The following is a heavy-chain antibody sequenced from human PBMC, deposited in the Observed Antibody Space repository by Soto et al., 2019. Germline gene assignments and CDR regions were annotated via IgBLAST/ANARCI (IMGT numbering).Heavy chain of an antibody. CDR3: AKIFYGMDV. Sequence: GGSLRLSCAASGFTFSSYGMHWVRQAPGKGLEWVAVISYDGSNKYYADSVKGRFTISRDNSKNTLYLQMNSLRAEDTAVYYCAKIFYGMDVWGQGTTVTAP. J-gene: IGHJ6*02. CDR2: ISYDGSNK. CDR1: GFTFSSYG. V-gene: IGHV3-30*18.